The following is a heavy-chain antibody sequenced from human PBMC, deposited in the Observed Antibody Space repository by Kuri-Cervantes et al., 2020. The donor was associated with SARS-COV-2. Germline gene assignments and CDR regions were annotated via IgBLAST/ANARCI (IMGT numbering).Heavy chain of an antibody. D-gene: IGHD3-9*01. J-gene: IGHJ3*02. CDR3: ARLGGHNLTGYYPLDAFDI. CDR1: GYSISSGYY. V-gene: IGHV4-38-2*02. CDR2: IYHSGST. Sequence: SETLSLTCTVSGYSISSGYYWGWIRQPPGKGLEWIGSIYHSGSTYYNPSLKSRVTISVDTSKNQFSLKLSSVTAADTAVYYCARLGGHNLTGYYPLDAFDIWGQGTMVTVSS.